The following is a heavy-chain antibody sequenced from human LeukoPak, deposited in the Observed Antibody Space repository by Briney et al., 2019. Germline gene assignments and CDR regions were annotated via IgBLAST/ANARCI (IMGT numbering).Heavy chain of an antibody. V-gene: IGHV4-59*01. Sequence: SETLSLTCTVSGGSISSYYWSWIRQPPGKGLEWIGYIYYSGSTNYNPSLKSRVTISVDTSKNQFSLKLSSVTAADTAVYYCARNGDYGDYSYYFDYWGQGTLVTVSS. J-gene: IGHJ4*02. CDR3: ARNGDYGDYSYYFDY. CDR1: GGSISSYY. CDR2: IYYSGST. D-gene: IGHD4-17*01.